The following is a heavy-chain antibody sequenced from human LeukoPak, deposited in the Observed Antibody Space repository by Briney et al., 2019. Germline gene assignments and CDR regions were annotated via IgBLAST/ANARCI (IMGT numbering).Heavy chain of an antibody. V-gene: IGHV1-58*01. D-gene: IGHD3-10*01. CDR1: GFTFTSSA. Sequence: SVKVSCKASGFTFTSSAVQWVRQARRQRLEWIGWIVVGSGNTNYAQKFQERVTITRDMSTSTAYMELSSLRSEDTAVYFCTTDLFRDHGSEGPWDQCWGQGTLVTVSS. CDR3: TTDLFRDHGSEGPWDQC. J-gene: IGHJ4*02. CDR2: IVVGSGNT.